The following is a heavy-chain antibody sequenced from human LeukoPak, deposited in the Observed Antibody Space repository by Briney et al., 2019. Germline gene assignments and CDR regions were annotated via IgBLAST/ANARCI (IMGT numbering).Heavy chain of an antibody. J-gene: IGHJ4*02. CDR2: INPDSGGT. D-gene: IGHD2-8*02. CDR1: GYTFTGYY. V-gene: IGHV1-2*02. CDR3: ARTDCARGVCYTHLDY. Sequence: ASVKVSCKASGYTFTGYYIHWVRRAPGQGLEWMGWINPDSGGTNYAQKFQGRVTMTRDTSISTAYMELSRLSSDDTAVYYCARTDCARGVCYTHLDYWGQGTLVTVSS.